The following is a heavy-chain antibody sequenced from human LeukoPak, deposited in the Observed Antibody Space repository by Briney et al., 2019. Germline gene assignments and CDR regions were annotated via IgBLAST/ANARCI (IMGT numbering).Heavy chain of an antibody. CDR2: IGTAGDT. CDR1: GFTFSSYD. Sequence: GSLILSCAASGFTFSSYDMHWVRQATGKGLEWVSAIGTAGDTYYPGSVKGRFTISREDAKNSLYLQMNSLRAGDTAVYYCARDRGGWFDPWGQGTLVTVSS. D-gene: IGHD3-10*01. V-gene: IGHV3-13*01. CDR3: ARDRGGWFDP. J-gene: IGHJ5*02.